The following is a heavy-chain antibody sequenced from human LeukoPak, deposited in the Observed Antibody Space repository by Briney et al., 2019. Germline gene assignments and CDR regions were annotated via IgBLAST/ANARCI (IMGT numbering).Heavy chain of an antibody. CDR3: ARDDYYDSSGLDY. Sequence: GGSLGLSCVASGLTVSRHYMTWVRQAPGKGLEWLSVISTGGSTNYADSVKGRFTISRDNSKNILYLQMNSLRAEDTAVYYCARDDYYDSSGLDYWGQGTLVTVSS. D-gene: IGHD3-22*01. J-gene: IGHJ4*02. CDR1: GLTVSRHY. CDR2: ISTGGST. V-gene: IGHV3-53*01.